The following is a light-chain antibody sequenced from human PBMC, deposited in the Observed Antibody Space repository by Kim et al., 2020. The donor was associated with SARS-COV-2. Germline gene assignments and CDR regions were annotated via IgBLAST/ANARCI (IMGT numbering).Light chain of an antibody. J-gene: IGLJ3*02. CDR3: NSRDGSDNLGV. CDR2: NRN. CDR1: SRRSYF. V-gene: IGLV3-19*01. Sequence: ALGQTVSNTSQEDSRRSYFASWYQQKPVRAPVSVIYNRNNSASGIPDRFSGSWSGNTASLTITGAQAEDEADYYCNSRDGSDNLGVFGGGTQLTVL.